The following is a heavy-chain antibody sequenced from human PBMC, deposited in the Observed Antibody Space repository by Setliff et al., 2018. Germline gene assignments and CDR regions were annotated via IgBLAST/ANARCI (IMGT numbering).Heavy chain of an antibody. CDR2: ISGSGART. D-gene: IGHD3-16*01. V-gene: IGHV3-23*01. CDR1: EFTFSNYA. Sequence: GGSLRLSCAASEFTFSNYAMNWVRQAPGKGLEWVSTISGSGARTYYADSVKGRFTISRDNSKNTVYLQMNSLRAEDTAVYYCARSGGIGNYNWDVWGKGTTVTVSS. CDR3: ARSGGIGNYNWDV. J-gene: IGHJ6*03.